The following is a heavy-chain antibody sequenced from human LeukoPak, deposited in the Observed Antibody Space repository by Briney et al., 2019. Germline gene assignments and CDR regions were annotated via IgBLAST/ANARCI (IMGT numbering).Heavy chain of an antibody. CDR3: ARLVGATLGVNWFDP. J-gene: IGHJ5*02. CDR2: IYPGDSDT. Sequence: GESLKISCKGSGYSFTSYWIGWVRQMPGKGLEWMGIIYPGDSDTRYSPSFQGQVTISADKSISTAYLQWSSLKASDTAMYYCARLVGATLGVNWFDPWGQGTLVTVSS. D-gene: IGHD1-26*01. V-gene: IGHV5-51*01. CDR1: GYSFTSYW.